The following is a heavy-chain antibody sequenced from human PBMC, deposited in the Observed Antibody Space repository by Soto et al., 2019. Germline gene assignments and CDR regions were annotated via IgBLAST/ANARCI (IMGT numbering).Heavy chain of an antibody. CDR2: IIPVFGTT. CDR1: EDIFGSSG. J-gene: IGHJ4*02. Sequence: QAQVVQSGPEVAKPGSSVKVSCKASEDIFGSSGFSWVRQAPGLGLEWMGGIIPVFGTTEYAEKFRGRVTISADDDKRTVYMELDSLTSDDTAVYYCAKGDTGEAATPGPLDLWGQGTLVTVSS. CDR3: AKGDTGEAATPGPLDL. D-gene: IGHD6-25*01. V-gene: IGHV1-69*01.